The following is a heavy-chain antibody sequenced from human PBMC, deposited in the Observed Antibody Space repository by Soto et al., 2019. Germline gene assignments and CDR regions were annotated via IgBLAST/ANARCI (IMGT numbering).Heavy chain of an antibody. J-gene: IGHJ3*02. D-gene: IGHD5-18*01. CDR2: ISGSGGST. V-gene: IGHV3-23*01. CDR1: GFTFSSYA. Sequence: EVQLLESGGGVVQPGGSLRLSCAASGFTFSSYAMSCVRQAPGKGLELVSAISGSGGSTYYADSVKGRFTISRDNSKNTLYGQMNSLRAEDTAVYYCAKDKRYSYGDDAFDIWGQGTMVTVSS. CDR3: AKDKRYSYGDDAFDI.